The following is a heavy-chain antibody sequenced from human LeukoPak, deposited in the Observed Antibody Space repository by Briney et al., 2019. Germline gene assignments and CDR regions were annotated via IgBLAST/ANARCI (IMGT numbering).Heavy chain of an antibody. D-gene: IGHD3-10*01. J-gene: IGHJ5*02. V-gene: IGHV1-46*03. Sequence: ASVKVSCKASGYTFTSHYMHWVRQAPGQGLEWMGIINPSGGSTSYAQKFQGRVTMTRDTSTSTVYVELSSLRSEDTAVYYCTMVRGVRSVWFDPWGQGTLVTVSS. CDR2: INPSGGST. CDR3: TMVRGVRSVWFDP. CDR1: GYTFTSHY.